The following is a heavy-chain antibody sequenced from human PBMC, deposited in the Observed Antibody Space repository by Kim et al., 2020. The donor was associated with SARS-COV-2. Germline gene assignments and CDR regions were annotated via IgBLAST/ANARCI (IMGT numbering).Heavy chain of an antibody. V-gene: IGHV3-13*04. D-gene: IGHD2-2*01. CDR2: IGTAGDT. CDR1: GFTFSSYD. J-gene: IGHJ6*02. Sequence: GGSLRLSCAASGFTFSSYDMHWVRQATGKGLEWVSAIGTAGDTYYPGSVKGRFTISRENAKNSLYLQMNSLRAGDTAVYYCARAEDIVVVPAAKGMDVWGQGTTVTVSS. CDR3: ARAEDIVVVPAAKGMDV.